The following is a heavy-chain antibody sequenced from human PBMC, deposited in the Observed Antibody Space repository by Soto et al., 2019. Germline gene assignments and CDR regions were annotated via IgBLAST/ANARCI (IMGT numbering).Heavy chain of an antibody. J-gene: IGHJ4*02. CDR3: AKLGSGYYTGLYFDY. V-gene: IGHV3-7*03. D-gene: IGHD3-3*01. Sequence: PGWSLRLSCAASGFTFGDYWMSWVRQAPGKGLEWVAHIKKDGSENYYVDSVTGRFTVSRDNTKNSLYLQMNSLRAEDTAVYYCAKLGSGYYTGLYFDYWGQGTLVTASS. CDR2: IKKDGSEN. CDR1: GFTFGDYW.